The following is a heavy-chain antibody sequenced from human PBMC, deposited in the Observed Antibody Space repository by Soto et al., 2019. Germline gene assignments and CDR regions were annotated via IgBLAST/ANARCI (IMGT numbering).Heavy chain of an antibody. Sequence: GGSLRLSCAASGFIFTDYSMTWIRQAPGKGLEWVSYISNGDETTHYADSVKGRFIVSRDNAKKVLFLQMSGLRVDDTAVYYCARARGSGWYQPLLRQGGFDYWAREPWSPSPQ. D-gene: IGHD6-19*01. CDR3: ARARGSGWYQPLLRQGGFDY. J-gene: IGHJ4*02. CDR2: ISNGDETT. V-gene: IGHV3-11*01. CDR1: GFIFTDYS.